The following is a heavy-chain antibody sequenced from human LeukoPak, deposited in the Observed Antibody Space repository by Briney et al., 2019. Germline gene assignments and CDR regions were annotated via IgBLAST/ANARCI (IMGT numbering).Heavy chain of an antibody. D-gene: IGHD2-15*01. CDR2: IRSRTYGGTT. CDR3: TRHSSGPVVP. V-gene: IGHV3-49*04. CDR1: GFPFGDYV. J-gene: IGHJ5*02. Sequence: PGRSLRLSCTASGFPFGDYVMTWVRQAPGKGLEWVGFIRSRTYGGTTEYAASVKGRFTISRDDSKSIAYLQMSNLKAEDTAVYYCTRHSSGPVVPWGQGTLVTVSS.